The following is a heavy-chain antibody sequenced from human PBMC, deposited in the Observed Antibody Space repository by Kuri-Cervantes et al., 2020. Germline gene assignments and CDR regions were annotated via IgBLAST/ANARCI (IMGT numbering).Heavy chain of an antibody. Sequence: GESLKISCTASGFTFGDYAMSWFRQAPGKGLEWVGFIRSKAYGGTTEYAASVKGRFTISRDDSKSIAYLQMNSLRAEDTAVYYCARDVVVPAAIKATYYYYYGMDVWGQGTTVTVSS. J-gene: IGHJ6*02. CDR1: GFTFGDYA. D-gene: IGHD2-2*01. CDR2: IRSKAYGGTT. CDR3: ARDVVVPAAIKATYYYYYGMDV. V-gene: IGHV3-49*03.